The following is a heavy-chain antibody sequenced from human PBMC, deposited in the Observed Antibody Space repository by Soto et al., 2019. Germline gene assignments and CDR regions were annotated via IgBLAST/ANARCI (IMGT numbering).Heavy chain of an antibody. D-gene: IGHD6-19*01. J-gene: IGHJ4*02. CDR2: ISAYNGNT. CDR1: GYTFTSYG. CDR3: ARDLAVGLVDY. V-gene: IGHV1-18*01. Sequence: QVQLVQSGAEVKKPGASVKVSCKASGYTFTSYGISWVRQAPGQGLEWMGWISAYNGNTNYAQNLQVRVPMPTATSTSTAYMELSSLRSDDTAVYYCARDLAVGLVDYWGQGTLVTVSS.